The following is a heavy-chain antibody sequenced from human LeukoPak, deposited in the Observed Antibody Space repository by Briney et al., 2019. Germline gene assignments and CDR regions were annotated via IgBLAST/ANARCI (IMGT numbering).Heavy chain of an antibody. D-gene: IGHD3-10*01. CDR1: GGSISSYY. Sequence: PSETLSLTCTVSGGSISSYYWSWIRQPPGKGLEWIGYIYYSWSTNYNPSLKSRVTISVDTSKNQFSLKLSSVTAADTAVYYCARHADIRGWFGELLFSYGMDVWGQGTTVTVSS. V-gene: IGHV4-59*08. CDR2: IYYSWST. CDR3: ARHADIRGWFGELLFSYGMDV. J-gene: IGHJ6*02.